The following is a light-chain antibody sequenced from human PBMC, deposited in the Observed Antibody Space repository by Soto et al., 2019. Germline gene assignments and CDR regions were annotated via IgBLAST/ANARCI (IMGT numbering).Light chain of an antibody. J-gene: IGKJ4*01. CDR1: RSISSW. V-gene: IGKV1-5*03. CDR3: QQYNSYSLT. CDR2: KAS. Sequence: DIQMTQSPSPLSASVGARFTFTCRARRSISSWLAWYQQKPGKAPKLLIYKASSLESGVASRFSGSGSGTEFTLTISSLQPDDFATYYCQQYNSYSLTFGGGTKVEIK.